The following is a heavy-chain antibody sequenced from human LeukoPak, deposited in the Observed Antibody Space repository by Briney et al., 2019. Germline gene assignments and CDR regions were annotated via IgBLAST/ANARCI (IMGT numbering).Heavy chain of an antibody. CDR2: INPSGGST. J-gene: IGHJ4*02. CDR3: ASSSNVSGLKRFPPHY. D-gene: IGHD3-3*01. Sequence: ASVKVSCKASGYTLTSYYMHWVRQAPGQGLEWTGIINPSGGSTSYAQKFQGRVTMTRDTSTSTVYMELSSLRSEDTAVYYCASSSNVSGLKRFPPHYWGQGTLVTVSS. CDR1: GYTLTSYY. V-gene: IGHV1-46*03.